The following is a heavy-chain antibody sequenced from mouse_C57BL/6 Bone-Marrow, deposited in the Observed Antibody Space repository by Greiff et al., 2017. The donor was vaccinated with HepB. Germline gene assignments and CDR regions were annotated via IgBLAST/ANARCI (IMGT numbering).Heavy chain of an antibody. V-gene: IGHV5-17*01. CDR1: GFTFSDYG. J-gene: IGHJ4*01. CDR2: ISSGSSTI. Sequence: EVMLVESGGGLVKPGGSLKLSCAASGFTFSDYGMHWVRQAPEKGLEWVAYISSGSSTIYYADTVKGRYTISRDNAKNTLFLQMTSLRSEDTAMYYCARGGYFTTKAMDYWGQGTTVTVSS. CDR3: ARGGYFTTKAMDY. D-gene: IGHD1-1*01.